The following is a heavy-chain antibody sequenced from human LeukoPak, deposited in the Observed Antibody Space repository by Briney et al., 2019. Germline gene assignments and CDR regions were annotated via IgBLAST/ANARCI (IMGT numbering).Heavy chain of an antibody. V-gene: IGHV1-2*02. CDR1: GYIFTNYY. D-gene: IGHD3-9*01. CDR3: ATHADITY. Sequence: ASVKVSCKTSGYIFTNYYMHWVRQAPGQGLEWMGWINPNNGNTDSAQTFQGRVSMTRDTSVTTAYMELTSLSSDDTAFYYCATHADITYWGQGTLVTVSS. CDR2: INPNNGNT. J-gene: IGHJ4*02.